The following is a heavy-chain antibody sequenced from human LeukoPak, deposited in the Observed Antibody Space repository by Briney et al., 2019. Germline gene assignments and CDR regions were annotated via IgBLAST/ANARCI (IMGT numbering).Heavy chain of an antibody. Sequence: PGRSLRLSCAASGFTFSSYGMHWVRQAPGKGLEWVAVIWYDGSNKYYADSVKGRFTISRYNSKNTLYLQMNSLRAEDTAVYYCARRDYVWGSYRYSPPDYWGQGTLVTVSS. V-gene: IGHV3-33*01. D-gene: IGHD3-16*02. CDR3: ARRDYVWGSYRYSPPDY. CDR1: GFTFSSYG. CDR2: IWYDGSNK. J-gene: IGHJ4*02.